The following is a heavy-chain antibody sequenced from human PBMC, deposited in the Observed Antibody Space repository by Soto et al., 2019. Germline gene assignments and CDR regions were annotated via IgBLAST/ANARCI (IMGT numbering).Heavy chain of an antibody. CDR1: GFTFSSYA. D-gene: IGHD3-3*01. Sequence: LRLSCAASGFTFSSYAMSWVRQAPGKGLEWVSAISGSGGSTYYADSVKGRFTISRDNSKNTLYLQMNSLRAEDTAVYYCAKQGDFWSGYSFDYWGQGTLVTVSS. CDR2: ISGSGGST. J-gene: IGHJ4*02. V-gene: IGHV3-23*01. CDR3: AKQGDFWSGYSFDY.